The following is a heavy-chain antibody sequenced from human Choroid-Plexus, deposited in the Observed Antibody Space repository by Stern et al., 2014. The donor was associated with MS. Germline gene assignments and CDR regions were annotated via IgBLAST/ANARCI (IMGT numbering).Heavy chain of an antibody. Sequence: VQLLESGAEVKKPGASVKVSCKASGYTFTGYYMHWVRQAPGQGLEWMGRINPNSGGPNYAQKFQGRVTMTRDTAISTAYMALSRLRSDDTAVYYCAREAAMAVAGTGVDYWGQGTLVTVSS. V-gene: IGHV1-2*06. CDR2: INPNSGGP. J-gene: IGHJ4*02. D-gene: IGHD6-19*01. CDR1: GYTFTGYY. CDR3: AREAAMAVAGTGVDY.